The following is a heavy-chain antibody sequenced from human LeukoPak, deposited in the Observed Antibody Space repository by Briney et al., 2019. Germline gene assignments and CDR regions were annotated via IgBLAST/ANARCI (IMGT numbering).Heavy chain of an antibody. CDR2: MNPNSGNT. J-gene: IGHJ6*02. V-gene: IGHV1-8*01. D-gene: IGHD3-10*01. CDR1: GYTFTSYD. CDR3: ATPYYYYYYYGMDV. Sequence: ASVKVSCTASGYTFTSYDINWVRQATGQGLEWMGWMNPNSGNTGYAQKFQGRVTMTRNTSISTAHMELSSLRSEDTAVYYCATPYYYYYYYGMDVWGQGTTVTVSS.